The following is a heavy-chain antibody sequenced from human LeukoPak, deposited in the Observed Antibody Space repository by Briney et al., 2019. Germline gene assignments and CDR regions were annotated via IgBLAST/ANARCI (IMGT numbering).Heavy chain of an antibody. CDR3: ARGSIAARNDAFDI. D-gene: IGHD6-6*01. CDR2: IYYSGST. J-gene: IGHJ3*02. CDR1: GGSISSYY. V-gene: IGHV4-59*01. Sequence: PGGSLRLSCTVSGGSISSYYWSWIRQPPGKGLEWIGYIYYSGSTNYNPSLKSRVTISLDTSENQFSLKLRSVTAADTAVYYCARGSIAARNDAFDIWGQGTMVTVSS.